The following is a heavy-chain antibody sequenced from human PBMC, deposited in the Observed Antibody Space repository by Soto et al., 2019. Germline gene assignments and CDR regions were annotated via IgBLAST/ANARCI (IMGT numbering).Heavy chain of an antibody. CDR3: ARSPSQVVVVTRLKKFDP. CDR2: MNVNSGNT. V-gene: IGHV1-8*01. D-gene: IGHD2-2*01. J-gene: IGHJ5*02. CDR1: GYTFNTFD. Sequence: QVHLVQSGAEVKKPGASVKVPCKTSGYTFNTFDSNWVSQTAGQGLEWIGWMNVNSGNTEYARKFQGRDIKTKNTNILTAFIKLTGYSYYAKAVYYCARSPSQVVVVTRLKKFDPRGEETLVTVS.